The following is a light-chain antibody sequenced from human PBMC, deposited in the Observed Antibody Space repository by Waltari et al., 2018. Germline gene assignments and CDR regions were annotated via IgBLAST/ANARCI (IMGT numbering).Light chain of an antibody. V-gene: IGLV1-40*01. CDR1: SSNIGAGHD. CDR2: GNT. J-gene: IGLJ3*02. CDR3: QSFDIRLSGGVV. Sequence: QSVLTQPPSMSGAPGQRVTISCTGSSSNIGAGHDVHWYQVFPGTAPKLLISGNTNRPAGVPDRFSGSKSDTSASLAVGGLQAEDEADYYCQSFDIRLSGGVVFGGGTKVTVL.